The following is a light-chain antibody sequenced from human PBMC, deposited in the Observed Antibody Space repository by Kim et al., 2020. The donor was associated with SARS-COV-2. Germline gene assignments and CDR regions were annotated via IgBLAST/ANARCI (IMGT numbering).Light chain of an antibody. CDR1: KLGNKY. J-gene: IGLJ2*01. Sequence: SYELTQPPSVSVTPGQTASITCSGDKLGNKYACWYQRKPGQSPVLVIYKDSKRPSGIPERFSGSNSRNTATLTISGTQAMDEADYYCQAWDSSTVVFGGGTQLTVL. CDR3: QAWDSSTVV. CDR2: KDS. V-gene: IGLV3-1*01.